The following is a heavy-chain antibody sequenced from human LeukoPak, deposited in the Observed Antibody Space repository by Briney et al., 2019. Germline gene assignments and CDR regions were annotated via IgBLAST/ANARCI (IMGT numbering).Heavy chain of an antibody. V-gene: IGHV4-59*08. J-gene: IGHJ6*02. CDR1: GGSISSYD. CDR2: IDYSGST. D-gene: IGHD4-17*01. Sequence: PSETLSLTCTVPGGSISSYDWSWIRQPPGKGLEWIGYIDYSGSTKYNPSLKSRVTISVDTSKNQFSLKLSSVTAADTAVYYCARLTTTSSYYGMDVWGQGTTVTVSS. CDR3: ARLTTTSSYYGMDV.